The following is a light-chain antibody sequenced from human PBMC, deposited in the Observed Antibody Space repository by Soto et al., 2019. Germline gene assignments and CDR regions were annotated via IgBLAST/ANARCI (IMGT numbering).Light chain of an antibody. CDR3: QQSYSTPPIT. Sequence: DIQRTQSPSSLSESVGDRVTITCRASQSISSYLNWYQQKPGKAPKLLIYAASSLQSGGPSRFSGSGSGTAFTLPISSLQPEDFATYYCQQSYSTPPITFGQGTRLEIK. V-gene: IGKV1-39*01. CDR2: AAS. J-gene: IGKJ5*01. CDR1: QSISSY.